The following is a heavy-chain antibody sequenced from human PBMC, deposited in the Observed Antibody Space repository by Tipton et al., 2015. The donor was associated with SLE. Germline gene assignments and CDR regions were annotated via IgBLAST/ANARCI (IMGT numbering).Heavy chain of an antibody. CDR3: AKDNWGSSRYFDL. V-gene: IGHV3-30*02. CDR2: IRYDGTNK. D-gene: IGHD7-27*01. Sequence: SLRLSCAASGFTFSSYGMHWVRQAPGKGLGWVAFIRYDGTNKYYADSVKARFTISKDNSKNTLYLQMNTLRAEDTAVYYCAKDNWGSSRYFDLWGRGTLVAVSS. CDR1: GFTFSSYG. J-gene: IGHJ2*01.